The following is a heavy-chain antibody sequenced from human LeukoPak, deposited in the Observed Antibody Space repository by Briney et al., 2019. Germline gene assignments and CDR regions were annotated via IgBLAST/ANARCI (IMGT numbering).Heavy chain of an antibody. CDR1: GGTFSSYA. Sequence: SVKVSCTASGGTFSSYAISWVRQAPGQGLEWMGGIIPIFGTANYAQKFQGRVTITADESTSTAYMELSSLRSEDTAVYYCARDLRAGGGNAAFDYWGQGTLVTVSS. CDR3: ARDLRAGGGNAAFDY. J-gene: IGHJ4*02. CDR2: IIPIFGTA. D-gene: IGHD4-23*01. V-gene: IGHV1-69*01.